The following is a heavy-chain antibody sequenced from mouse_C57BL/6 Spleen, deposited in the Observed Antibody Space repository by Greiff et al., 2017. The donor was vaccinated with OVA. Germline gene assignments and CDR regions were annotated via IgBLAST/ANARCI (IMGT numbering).Heavy chain of an antibody. CDR3: ARTSFYYYGSSSYAMDY. CDR1: GYTFTDYN. Sequence: VQLQQSGPELVKPGASVKIPCKASGYTFTDYNMDWVKQSHGKSLEWIGDINPNNGGTIYNQKFKGKATLTVDKSSSTAYMELRSLTSEDTAVYYCARTSFYYYGSSSYAMDYWGQGTSVTVSS. J-gene: IGHJ4*01. D-gene: IGHD1-1*01. V-gene: IGHV1-18*01. CDR2: INPNNGGT.